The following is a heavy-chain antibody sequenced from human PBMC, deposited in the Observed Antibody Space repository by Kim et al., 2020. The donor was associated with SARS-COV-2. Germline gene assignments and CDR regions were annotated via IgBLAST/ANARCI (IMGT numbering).Heavy chain of an antibody. CDR2: ISSNGGST. CDR1: LLTFSSYA. Sequence: WGSLRLSRAASLLTFSSYAMHWVRQDPGKGLEYVSGISSNGGSTYYANSVKGRFTISRDNSKNTLYLQMGSLRAEDMAVYYCARTVAGTRVFDYWGEGT. J-gene: IGHJ4*02. V-gene: IGHV3-64*01. D-gene: IGHD6-19*01. CDR3: ARTVAGTRVFDY.